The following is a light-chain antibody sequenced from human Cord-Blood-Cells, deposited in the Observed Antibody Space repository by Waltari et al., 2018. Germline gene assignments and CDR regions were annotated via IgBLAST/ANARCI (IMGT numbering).Light chain of an antibody. CDR3: QSADSSGTYVV. V-gene: IGLV3-25*02. J-gene: IGLJ2*01. CDR1: ALPKQY. CDR2: NDR. Sequence: SYELTQPPSVSVSPGQTARITCSGDALPKQYAYWYQQKPGQAPVLVMYNDRGRPSGIPGRCSGSSSGTTVTLTISGVQAEDEADYYCQSADSSGTYVVFGGGTKLTVL.